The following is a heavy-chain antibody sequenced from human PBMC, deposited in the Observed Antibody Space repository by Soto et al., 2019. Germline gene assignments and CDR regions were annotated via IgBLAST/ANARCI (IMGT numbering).Heavy chain of an antibody. Sequence: EVQLVESGGGLVQPGGSLRLSCAASQFTFSRYWMHWVRQAPGKGLMWVSRINSAGSRTTYADSVKGRFTISRVSAKNTLFLQFISLRAEDSAVYYCVRFASVSYVWFGPWGQGTLVTVTS. D-gene: IGHD1-26*01. J-gene: IGHJ5*02. CDR1: QFTFSRYW. CDR3: VRFASVSYVWFGP. CDR2: INSAGSRT. V-gene: IGHV3-74*03.